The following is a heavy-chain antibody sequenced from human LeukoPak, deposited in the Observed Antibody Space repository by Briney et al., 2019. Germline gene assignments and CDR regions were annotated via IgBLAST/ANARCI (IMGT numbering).Heavy chain of an antibody. CDR3: ARDRITIFGVVIIDHYGMDV. CDR1: GGSISSGSYY. V-gene: IGHV4-61*02. Sequence: SQTLSLTCTVSGGSISSGSYYWSWIRQPAGKGLEWIGRIYTSGSTNYNPSLKSRVTISVDTSKNRFSLKLSSVTAADTAVYYCARDRITIFGVVIIDHYGMDVWGQGTTVTVSS. CDR2: IYTSGST. J-gene: IGHJ6*02. D-gene: IGHD3-3*01.